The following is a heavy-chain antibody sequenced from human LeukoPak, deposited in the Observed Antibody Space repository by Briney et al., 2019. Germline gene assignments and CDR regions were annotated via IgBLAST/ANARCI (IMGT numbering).Heavy chain of an antibody. D-gene: IGHD3-22*01. CDR2: IIPILNVA. Sequence: SVKVSCKASGGSFNSYVITWVRQAPGQGLEWMGRIIPILNVANFAQKFQGRVTITADKSTNTAHMELSSLRSEDTAVYYCTREGVYSPDGSGYHRDAFDIWGQGTVVTASS. J-gene: IGHJ3*02. CDR3: TREGVYSPDGSGYHRDAFDI. CDR1: GGSFNSYV. V-gene: IGHV1-69*04.